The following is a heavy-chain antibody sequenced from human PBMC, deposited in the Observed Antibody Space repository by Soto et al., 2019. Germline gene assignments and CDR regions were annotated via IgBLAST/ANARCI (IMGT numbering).Heavy chain of an antibody. CDR1: GYTFISYD. D-gene: IGHD2-15*01. Sequence: QVQLVQSGVEVKKPGASVKVSCKASGYTFISYDIRWVRQVPGQGLEWVGWISPYNGNTNYTQKFQDRVTMTIETDTRTAYMELRILRSDDTAVYYCARGRLFGNSPFDYWGQGTLVTVSS. CDR3: ARGRLFGNSPFDY. J-gene: IGHJ4*02. CDR2: ISPYNGNT. V-gene: IGHV1-18*04.